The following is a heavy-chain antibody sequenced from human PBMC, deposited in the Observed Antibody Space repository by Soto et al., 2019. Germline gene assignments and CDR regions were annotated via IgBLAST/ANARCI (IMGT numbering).Heavy chain of an antibody. J-gene: IGHJ3*02. CDR1: GFTFGDYA. V-gene: IGHV3-49*04. Sequence: PGGSLRLSCTASGFTFGDYAMSWVRQAPGKGLEWVGFIRSKAYGGTTEYAASVRGRFTISRDDSKSIAYPQMNSLKTEDTAVYYCTRDQPARNYYDISGYLLPDAFDIWGQGTRGT. D-gene: IGHD3-22*01. CDR2: IRSKAYGGTT. CDR3: TRDQPARNYYDISGYLLPDAFDI.